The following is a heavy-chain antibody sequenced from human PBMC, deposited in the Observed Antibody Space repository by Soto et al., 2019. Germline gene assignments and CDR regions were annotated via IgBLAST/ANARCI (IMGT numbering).Heavy chain of an antibody. Sequence: QVHLLESGGGVVQPGRSLRLACAASGFSFSSYGMHWVRQAPGKGLEWVAVISYDGSNTYYADSVKGRFTISRDNSENTLYLQMNSLRPDDTAVYFCARDLYYDISGTDYWGQGTLVTVPS. V-gene: IGHV3-30*03. D-gene: IGHD3-22*01. CDR1: GFSFSSYG. J-gene: IGHJ4*02. CDR3: ARDLYYDISGTDY. CDR2: ISYDGSNT.